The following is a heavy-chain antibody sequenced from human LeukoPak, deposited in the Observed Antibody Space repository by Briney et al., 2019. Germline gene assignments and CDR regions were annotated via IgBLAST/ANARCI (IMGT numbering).Heavy chain of an antibody. V-gene: IGHV4-34*01. CDR2: INHSGST. CDR1: GGSFSGYY. J-gene: IGHJ4*02. Sequence: SETLSLTCAVYGGSFSGYYWSWIRQPPGKGLEWIGEINHSGSTNYNPSLKSRVTISVDTSKNQFSLKLSSVTAADTAVYYCARGAGAKNNIAVVPAARWIDYWGQGTLVTVSS. CDR3: ARGAGAKNNIAVVPAARWIDY. D-gene: IGHD2-2*01.